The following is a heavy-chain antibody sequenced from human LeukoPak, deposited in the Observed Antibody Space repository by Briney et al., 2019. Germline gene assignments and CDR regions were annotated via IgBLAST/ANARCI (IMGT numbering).Heavy chain of an antibody. D-gene: IGHD2-2*01. CDR3: ARVGSSYCSSTSCRTFDY. CDR2: ISYDGSIE. V-gene: IGHV3-30-3*01. Sequence: GGSLRLSCAASGFTFSSYAMHWVRQAPGKGLEWVAVISYDGSIEDYADSVKGRFTISRDNSKNTLYVQVNSLRAEDTAVYYCARVGSSYCSSTSCRTFDYWGQGTLVTVSS. J-gene: IGHJ4*02. CDR1: GFTFSSYA.